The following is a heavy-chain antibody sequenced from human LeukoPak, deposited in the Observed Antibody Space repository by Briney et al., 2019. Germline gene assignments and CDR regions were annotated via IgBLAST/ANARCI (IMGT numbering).Heavy chain of an antibody. V-gene: IGHV3-66*01. CDR1: GFTVSSNY. CDR3: ARDLRNIWFGELLYGMDV. J-gene: IGHJ6*02. Sequence: PGGSLRLSCAASGFTVSSNYMSWVRQAPGKGLEWVSVIYSGGSTYYADSVKGRFTISRDNSKNTLYLQMNSLRAEDTAVYYCARDLRNIWFGELLYGMDVWGQGTTVTVSS. D-gene: IGHD3-10*01. CDR2: IYSGGST.